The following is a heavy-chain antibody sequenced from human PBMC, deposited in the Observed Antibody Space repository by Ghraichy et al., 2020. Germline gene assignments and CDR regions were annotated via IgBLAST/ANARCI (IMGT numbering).Heavy chain of an antibody. CDR2: IYYSGST. J-gene: IGHJ5*02. V-gene: IGHV4-59*01. CDR3: ARGTLTMVRNYNWFDP. CDR1: GGSISSYY. Sequence: SQTLSLTCTVSGGSISSYYWSWIRQPPGKGLEWIGYIYYSGSTNYNPSLKSRVTISVDTSKNQFSLKLSSVTAADTAVYYCARGTLTMVRNYNWFDPWGQGTLVTVSS. D-gene: IGHD3-10*01.